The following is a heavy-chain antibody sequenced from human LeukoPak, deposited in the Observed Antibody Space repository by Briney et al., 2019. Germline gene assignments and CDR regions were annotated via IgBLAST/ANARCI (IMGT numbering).Heavy chain of an antibody. CDR3: ARGDYGDYYYYGMDV. D-gene: IGHD4-17*01. CDR2: IYHSGSI. J-gene: IGHJ6*02. CDR1: GFTFDDYA. Sequence: LRLSCAASGFTFDDYAMHWVRQAPGKGLEWIGYIYHSGSIYYNPSLKSRVTISVDRSKNQFSLKLSSVTAADTAVYYCARGDYGDYYYYGMDVWGQGTTVTVSS. V-gene: IGHV4-30-2*01.